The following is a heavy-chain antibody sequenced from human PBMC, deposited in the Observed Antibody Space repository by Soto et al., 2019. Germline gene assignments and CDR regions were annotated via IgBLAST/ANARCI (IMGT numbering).Heavy chain of an antibody. CDR3: ALTTSWFDP. J-gene: IGHJ5*02. CDR1: GGSISSGGYY. D-gene: IGHD4-17*01. Sequence: PSETLSLTCTVSGGSISSGGYYWSWIRQHPGKGLEWIGYIYYTGSTYYNPSLKSRVTISVDTSMNQFPLKLTSVTAADTAVYYCALTTSWFDPWGQGTLVTVSS. CDR2: IYYTGST. V-gene: IGHV4-31*03.